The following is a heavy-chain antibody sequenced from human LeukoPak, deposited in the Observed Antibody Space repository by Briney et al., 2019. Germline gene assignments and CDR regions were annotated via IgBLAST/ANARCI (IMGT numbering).Heavy chain of an antibody. J-gene: IGHJ5*02. D-gene: IGHD5-12*01. Sequence: GGSLRLSCAASGFTFSSYGMHWVRQAPGKGLEWVAVISYDGSNKYYADSVKGRFTISRDNAKNSLYLQMNSLRAEDTAVYYCARDADIVATGWFDPWGQGTLVTVSS. CDR2: ISYDGSNK. CDR1: GFTFSSYG. V-gene: IGHV3-30*03. CDR3: ARDADIVATGWFDP.